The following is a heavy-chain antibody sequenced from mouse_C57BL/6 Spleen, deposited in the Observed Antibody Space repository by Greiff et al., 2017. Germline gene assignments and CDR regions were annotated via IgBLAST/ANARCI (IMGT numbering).Heavy chain of an antibody. D-gene: IGHD2-1*01. J-gene: IGHJ4*01. Sequence: EVKLQQSGPELVKPGASVKISCKASGYTFTDYYMNWVKQSHGKSLEWIGDINPNNGGTSYNQKFKGKATLTVDKSSSTAYMELRSLTSEDSAVYYCATYGNYPYYYAMDYWGQGTSVTVSS. V-gene: IGHV1-26*01. CDR1: GYTFTDYY. CDR3: ATYGNYPYYYAMDY. CDR2: INPNNGGT.